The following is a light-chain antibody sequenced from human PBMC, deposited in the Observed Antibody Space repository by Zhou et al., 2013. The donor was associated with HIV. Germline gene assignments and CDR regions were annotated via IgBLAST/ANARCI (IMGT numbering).Light chain of an antibody. CDR2: DVS. Sequence: QSALTQPASVSGSPGQSITISCTGTSSDVGGYNYVSWYQQHPGKAPKLMIYDVSKRPSGVSNRFSGSKSGYTASLTISGLQAEDEADYYCSSYTSRVVFGGGTKLTVL. V-gene: IGLV2-14*01. J-gene: IGLJ2*01. CDR3: SSYTSRVV. CDR1: SSDVGGYNY.